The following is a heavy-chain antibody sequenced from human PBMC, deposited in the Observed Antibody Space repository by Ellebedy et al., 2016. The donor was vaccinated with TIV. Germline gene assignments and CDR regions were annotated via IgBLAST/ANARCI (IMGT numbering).Heavy chain of an antibody. V-gene: IGHV3-30*01. Sequence: PGGSQRLSCAASGFTFSSYAMHWVRQAPGKGLEWVAAISHDGSNEHYADSVKGRFTISRDSSKNTLYLQMNSLRPEDTAVYYTTVWVGGMDVWGQGTTVTVSS. CDR1: GFTFSSYA. CDR3: TVWVGGMDV. CDR2: ISHDGSNE. D-gene: IGHD4-17*01. J-gene: IGHJ6*02.